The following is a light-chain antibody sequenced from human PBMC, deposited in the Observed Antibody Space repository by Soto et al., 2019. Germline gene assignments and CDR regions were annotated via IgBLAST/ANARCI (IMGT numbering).Light chain of an antibody. CDR3: QQYNNWPPIT. J-gene: IGKJ5*01. CDR1: QSVSSSY. Sequence: EIVLTQSPGTLSLSPGKRATLSCRASQSVSSSYLAWYQQKPGQAPRLLIYGASNRATGTPARFSGSGSGTEFTLTISSLQSADFAVYYCQQYNNWPPITFGHGTRLEIK. V-gene: IGKV3-15*01. CDR2: GAS.